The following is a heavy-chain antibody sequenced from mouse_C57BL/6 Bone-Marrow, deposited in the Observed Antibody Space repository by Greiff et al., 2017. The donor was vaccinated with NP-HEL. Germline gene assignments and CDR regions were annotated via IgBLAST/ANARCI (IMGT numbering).Heavy chain of an antibody. CDR3: ARLCYAMDY. CDR1: GFTFSSYA. CDR2: ISDGGSYT. Sequence: EVKLMESGGGLVKPGGSLKLSCAASGFTFSSYAMSWVRQTPEKRLEWVATISDGGSYTYYPDNAKGRFTISRDNAKNNLYLQMSHLKSEDTAMYYCARLCYAMDYWGQGTSVTVSS. V-gene: IGHV5-4*03. J-gene: IGHJ4*01.